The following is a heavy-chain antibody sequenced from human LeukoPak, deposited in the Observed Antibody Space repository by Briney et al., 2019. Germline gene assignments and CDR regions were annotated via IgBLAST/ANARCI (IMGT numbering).Heavy chain of an antibody. CDR3: ATSKYSGSY. CDR1: GFTFSSYA. CDR2: INGSGGRT. J-gene: IGHJ4*02. D-gene: IGHD1-26*01. V-gene: IGHV3-23*01. Sequence: GGSLRLSCAASGFTFSSYAMSWVRQAPGKGLEWVSDINGSGGRTYYADSVKGRFTISRDNSKNTLYLQMNSLRAEDTAVYYCATSKYSGSYWGQGTLVTVSS.